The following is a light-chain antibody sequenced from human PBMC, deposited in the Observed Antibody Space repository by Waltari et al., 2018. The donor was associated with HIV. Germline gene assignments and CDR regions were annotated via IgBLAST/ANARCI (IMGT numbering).Light chain of an antibody. CDR2: AAS. CDR1: QVIGND. V-gene: IGKV1-6*02. CDR3: LQDGSFPLT. J-gene: IGKJ3*01. Sequence: AIQMTQSPSSLSASVGDRVTITCRASQVIGNDLGWYQQKPGQAPKALIYAASSLQTGIPSRFSCSRSGTDFTLTISSLQTEDSATYYCLQDGSFPLTFGPGTKVDV.